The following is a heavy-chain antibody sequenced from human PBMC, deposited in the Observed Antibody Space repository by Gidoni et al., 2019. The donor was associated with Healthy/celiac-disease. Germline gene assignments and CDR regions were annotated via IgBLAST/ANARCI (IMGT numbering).Heavy chain of an antibody. V-gene: IGHV5-51*01. Sequence: EVQLVQSGAEVKKPGESLKIPCTGSGYSFTSYWIGWVRQMPGKGLEWMGIIYPGDSDTRYSPSFQGQVTISADKSISTAYLQWSSLKASDTAMYDCARHLRTTVTNTYYYYYGMDVWGQGTTVTVSS. CDR1: GYSFTSYW. CDR3: ARHLRTTVTNTYYYYYGMDV. CDR2: IYPGDSDT. J-gene: IGHJ6*02. D-gene: IGHD4-4*01.